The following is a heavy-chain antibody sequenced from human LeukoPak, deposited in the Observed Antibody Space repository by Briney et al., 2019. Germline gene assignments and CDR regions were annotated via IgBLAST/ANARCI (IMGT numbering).Heavy chain of an antibody. Sequence: GGSLRLSCAASGVTFSSYSMNWVRQAPGKGLEWVSYISDSSSSSSTIYYADSVKGRFTISRDNAKNSLYLQMNSLRAEDTAVYYCARDQDTAMRSFDYWGQGTLVTVSS. CDR2: ISDSSSSSSTI. V-gene: IGHV3-48*04. D-gene: IGHD5-18*01. J-gene: IGHJ4*02. CDR3: ARDQDTAMRSFDY. CDR1: GVTFSSYS.